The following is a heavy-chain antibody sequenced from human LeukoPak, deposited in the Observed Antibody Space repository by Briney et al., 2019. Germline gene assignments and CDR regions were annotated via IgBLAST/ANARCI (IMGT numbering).Heavy chain of an antibody. V-gene: IGHV4-30-2*01. D-gene: IGHD2-15*01. CDR1: GGSISSGGYY. CDR2: IYHSGST. Sequence: PSETLSLTCTVSGGSISSGGYYWSWIRQPPGKGLEWIGYIYHSGSTYYNPSLKSRVTISVDRSKNQFSLKLSSVTAADTAVYYCARGTQGRGVGVAVSFDYWGQGTLVTVSS. J-gene: IGHJ4*02. CDR3: ARGTQGRGVGVAVSFDY.